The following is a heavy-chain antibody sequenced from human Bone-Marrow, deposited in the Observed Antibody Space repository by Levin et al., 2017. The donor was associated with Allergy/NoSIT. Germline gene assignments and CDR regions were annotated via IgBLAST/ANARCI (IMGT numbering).Heavy chain of an antibody. CDR1: GDSINNTHHY. D-gene: IGHD3/OR15-3a*01. CDR2: MFVGGAA. V-gene: IGHV4-61*02. J-gene: IGHJ5*01. Sequence: SQTLSLTCTVSGDSINNTHHYWSWIRQPAGKGLEWIGRMFVGGAASYKRSLRSRVTISIDTSKNQFSLKMTSVTAADTAVYYCARDGTVNSWHVAWFDSWGQGTLVTVSS. CDR3: ARDGTVNSWHVAWFDS.